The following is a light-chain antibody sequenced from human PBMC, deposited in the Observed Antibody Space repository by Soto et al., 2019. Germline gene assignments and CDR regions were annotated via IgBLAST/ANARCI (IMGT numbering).Light chain of an antibody. CDR3: YSYTSSSTYV. V-gene: IGLV2-14*03. CDR2: DVS. CDR1: SSDVGGYNY. J-gene: IGLJ1*01. Sequence: QPVLTQPASVSGSPGQSITISCTGTSSDVGGYNYVSRYQQHPAKAPKVMIYDVSNRPSGVSNRFSGSKSGNTASLTISGLQAEDEADYYCYSYTSSSTYVFGTGTKLTVL.